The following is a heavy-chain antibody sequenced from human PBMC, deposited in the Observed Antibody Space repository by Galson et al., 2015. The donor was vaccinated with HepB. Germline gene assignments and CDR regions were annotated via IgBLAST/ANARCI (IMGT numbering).Heavy chain of an antibody. J-gene: IGHJ6*02. V-gene: IGHV3-15*01. CDR2: IKSKTDGGTT. Sequence: SLRLSCAASGFTFSNAWMNWVRQAPGKGLEWVGRIKSKTDGGTTDYAAPVKGRIAISRDDAKNTLYLQMNSLKTEDRAVYYCTTEDPRSSWPWYYYGMDVWGQGTTVTVSS. CDR3: TTEDPRSSWPWYYYGMDV. D-gene: IGHD6-13*01. CDR1: GFTFSNAW.